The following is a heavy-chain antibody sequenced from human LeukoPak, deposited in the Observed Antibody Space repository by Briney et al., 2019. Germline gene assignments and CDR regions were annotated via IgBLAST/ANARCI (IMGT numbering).Heavy chain of an antibody. CDR1: GFTFSSYG. CDR3: ATEICTDGVCSDFEY. J-gene: IGHJ4*02. V-gene: IGHV3-30*03. CDR2: TSKDGRTQ. Sequence: GGSLRLSCAASGFTFSSYGMHWVRQAPGKGLEWVGITSKDGRTQFYANSVKGRFIISRDNSKNTLFLQMNSLRPEDTAVYYCATEICTDGVCSDFEYWGQGTLVTVSS. D-gene: IGHD2-8*01.